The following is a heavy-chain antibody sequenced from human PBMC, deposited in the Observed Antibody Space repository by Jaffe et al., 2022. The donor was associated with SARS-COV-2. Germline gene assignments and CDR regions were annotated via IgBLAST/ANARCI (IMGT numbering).Heavy chain of an antibody. CDR3: ARVGETVTTEWYFDL. CDR1: GGSFSGYY. J-gene: IGHJ2*01. V-gene: IGHV4-34*01. CDR2: INHSGST. Sequence: QVQLQQWGAGLLKPSETLSLTCAVYGGSFSGYYWSWIRQPPGKGLEWIGEINHSGSTNYNPSLKSRVTISVDTSKNQFSLKLSSVTAADTAVYYCARVGETVTTEWYFDLWGRGTLVTVSS. D-gene: IGHD4-17*01.